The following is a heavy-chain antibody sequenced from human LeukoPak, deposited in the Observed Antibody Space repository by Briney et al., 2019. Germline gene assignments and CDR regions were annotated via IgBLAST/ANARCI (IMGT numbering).Heavy chain of an antibody. Sequence: SETLSLTCSVSAGSMTSSDHCWGWIRQPPGKGLEYIGTMYNSGTAYYNPSLESRVTISVDTSKNQFSLRLTSVTAADTAIYYCAKYNIFGGGGPLTAYFDYWGQGALVTVSS. CDR3: AKYNIFGGGGPLTAYFDY. CDR1: AGSMTSSDHC. V-gene: IGHV4-39*07. CDR2: MYNSGTA. J-gene: IGHJ4*02. D-gene: IGHD3-16*01.